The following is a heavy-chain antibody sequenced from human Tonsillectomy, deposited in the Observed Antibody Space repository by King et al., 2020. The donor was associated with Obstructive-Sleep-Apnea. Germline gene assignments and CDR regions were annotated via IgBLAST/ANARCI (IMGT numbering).Heavy chain of an antibody. J-gene: IGHJ4*02. V-gene: IGHV4-59*01. Sequence: VQLQESGPGLVKPSETLSLTCTVSNGSISSYYWNWIRQYPGKGLEWIGYIYYTGSTNYNPSLKSRVTISLDRSKNQFSLNLTSVTAADTAVYLCARRTYSSGSYFFDSWGQGTLVTVSS. D-gene: IGHD3-10*01. CDR3: ARRTYSSGSYFFDS. CDR1: NGSISSYY. CDR2: IYYTGST.